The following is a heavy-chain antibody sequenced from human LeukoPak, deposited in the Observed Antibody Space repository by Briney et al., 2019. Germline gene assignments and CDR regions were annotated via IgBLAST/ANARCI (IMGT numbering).Heavy chain of an antibody. CDR1: GFTFSSYW. J-gene: IGHJ6*02. Sequence: GGSLRLSCAASGFTFSSYWMHWVRQVPGKGLVWVSRINSDGSSTSYADSVKGRFTISRDNAKNTLYLQMNSLRAEDTAVYYCAREMVAVAGISDYYYYGMDVWGQGTTVTVSS. D-gene: IGHD6-19*01. CDR2: INSDGSST. V-gene: IGHV3-74*01. CDR3: AREMVAVAGISDYYYYGMDV.